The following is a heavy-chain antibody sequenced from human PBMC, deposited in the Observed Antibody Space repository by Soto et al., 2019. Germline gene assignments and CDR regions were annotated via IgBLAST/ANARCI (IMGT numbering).Heavy chain of an antibody. J-gene: IGHJ6*03. CDR3: ARLPPFSGGYYYYYMDV. CDR1: GYSFTSYW. V-gene: IGHV5-51*01. Sequence: PGESLKISCKGSGYSFTSYWIGWVRQVPGKGLEWMGIIYPGDSDTRYSPSFQGQVTISADKSISTAYLQWSSLKASDTAMYYCARLPPFSGGYYYYYMDVWGKGTTVTVSS. CDR2: IYPGDSDT. D-gene: IGHD2-15*01.